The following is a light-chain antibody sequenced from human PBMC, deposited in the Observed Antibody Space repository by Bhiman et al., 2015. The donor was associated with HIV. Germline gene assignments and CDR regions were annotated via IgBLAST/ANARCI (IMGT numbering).Light chain of an antibody. Sequence: SFDLTQPPSVSVSPGQTGSITCSGDKLGNKYASWYQQKPGQSPVLVMYQDNKRPSGIPERFSGSNSGNTATLTISGTQPMDEGDFYCQAWDSGYVFGPGTKVTVL. CDR3: QAWDSGYV. V-gene: IGLV3-1*01. CDR1: KLGNKY. J-gene: IGLJ1*01. CDR2: QDN.